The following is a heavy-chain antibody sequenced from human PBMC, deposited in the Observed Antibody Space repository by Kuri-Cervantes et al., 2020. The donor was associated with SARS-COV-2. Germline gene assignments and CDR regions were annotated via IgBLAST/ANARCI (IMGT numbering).Heavy chain of an antibody. J-gene: IGHJ6*02. CDR3: ARVSGELGYCSSTSRYEHIYYYGMDV. CDR1: GGSISSYY. D-gene: IGHD2-2*01. Sequence: GSLRLSCTVSGGSISSYYWSWIRQPPGKGLEWIGYIYYSGSTNYNPSLKSRVTISVDTSKNQFSLKLSSVTAADTAVYYCARVSGELGYCSSTSRYEHIYYYGMDVWGQGTTVTVSS. CDR2: IYYSGST. V-gene: IGHV4-59*01.